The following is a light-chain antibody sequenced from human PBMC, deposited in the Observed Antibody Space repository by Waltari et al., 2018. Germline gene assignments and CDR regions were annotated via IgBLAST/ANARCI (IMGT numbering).Light chain of an antibody. V-gene: IGLV1-51*02. CDR1: SSTIGNND. J-gene: IGLJ3*02. Sequence: QSVLTQPPSVSAAPGQKVTISCSGSSSTIGNNDVSWYQQLPGTAPKLLIYENRQQPSGIPDRLTGSRSGTSARVGISGLQTGDEADYYCGSWDTSLGGNGVFGGGTKVTVL. CDR3: GSWDTSLGGNGV. CDR2: ENR.